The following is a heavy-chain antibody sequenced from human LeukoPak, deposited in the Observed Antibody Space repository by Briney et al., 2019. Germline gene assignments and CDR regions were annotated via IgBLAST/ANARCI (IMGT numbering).Heavy chain of an antibody. D-gene: IGHD3-22*01. J-gene: IGHJ4*02. CDR3: AAVSYYDSSGYYI. V-gene: IGHV1-58*02. CDR1: GFTFTSSA. CDR2: IVVGSGNT. Sequence: SVKVSCKASGFTFTSSAMQWVRQAHGQRLEWRGWIVVGSGNTNYAQKSQERVTITRDMSTSTAYMELSSLRSEDTAVYYCAAVSYYDSSGYYIWGQGTLVTVSS.